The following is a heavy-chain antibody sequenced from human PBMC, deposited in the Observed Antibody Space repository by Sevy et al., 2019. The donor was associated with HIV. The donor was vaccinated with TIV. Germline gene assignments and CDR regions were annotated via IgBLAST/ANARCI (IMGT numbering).Heavy chain of an antibody. D-gene: IGHD5-18*01. J-gene: IGHJ6*02. CDR3: ARRRTALVAGHYYGLDV. V-gene: IGHV4-61*01. CDR1: GDSVSSGTYH. CDR2: IYYSGTT. Sequence: QSQTLSLTCTVFGDSVSSGTYHWSWIRQPPGKGLEWIGYIYYSGTTNFNPSLRSRVTMSVDTSENQFSLKLNSMTAAETAVYYCARRRTALVAGHYYGLDVWGQGTTVTVSS.